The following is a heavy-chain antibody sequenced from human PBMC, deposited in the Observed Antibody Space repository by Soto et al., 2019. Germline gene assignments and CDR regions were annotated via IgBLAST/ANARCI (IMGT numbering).Heavy chain of an antibody. CDR3: ARDRDPGT. Sequence: GRSLRLSCVASGFTFSDYYMTWIRQAPGKGLEWVSYISSSGGYTNYADSVKGRFTISRDNAKNTLYLQMSSLRVEDTAMYYCARDRDPGTWGQGTLVTVSS. J-gene: IGHJ5*02. CDR2: ISSSGGYT. CDR1: GFTFSDYY. V-gene: IGHV3-11*06.